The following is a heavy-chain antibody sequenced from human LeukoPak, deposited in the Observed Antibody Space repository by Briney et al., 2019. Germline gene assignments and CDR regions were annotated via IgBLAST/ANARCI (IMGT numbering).Heavy chain of an antibody. CDR3: ARSRSVEMAAYYYYGMDV. CDR2: INHSRST. D-gene: IGHD5-24*01. Sequence: SETLSLTCAVYGGSFSGYYWSWIRQPPGKGLEWIGEINHSRSTNYNPSLKSRVTISVDTSKNQFSLKLSSVTAADTAVYYCARSRSVEMAAYYYYGMDVWGQGTLVTVSS. V-gene: IGHV4-34*01. J-gene: IGHJ6*02. CDR1: GGSFSGYY.